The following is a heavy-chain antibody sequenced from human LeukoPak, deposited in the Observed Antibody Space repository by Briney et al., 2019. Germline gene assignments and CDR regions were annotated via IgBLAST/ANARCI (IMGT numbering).Heavy chain of an antibody. CDR3: ARGKTMILVAPSGDGFDI. CDR2: INHSGST. CDR1: GGSFSGYY. V-gene: IGHV4-34*01. Sequence: PSETLSLTCAVYGGSFSGYYWSWIRQPPGKGLEWIGEINHSGSTNYNPSLKSRVTISVDTSKNQFSLKLSSVTAADTAVYYCARGKTMILVAPSGDGFDIWGQGTMVTVSS. D-gene: IGHD3-22*01. J-gene: IGHJ3*02.